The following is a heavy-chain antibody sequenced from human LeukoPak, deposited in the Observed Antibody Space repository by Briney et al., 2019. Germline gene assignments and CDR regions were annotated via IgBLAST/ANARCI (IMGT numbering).Heavy chain of an antibody. J-gene: IGHJ2*01. Sequence: GGSLRLSCAASGFTFRSYSMHWVRQAPGKGLEWLSFISTSSSTIYYADSVKGRFTISGDNAKSSLYLQMNSLRDEDTAVYYCAKTTVVTGYWYFDLWGRGTLVTV. D-gene: IGHD4-23*01. CDR3: AKTTVVTGYWYFDL. CDR2: ISTSSSTI. V-gene: IGHV3-48*02. CDR1: GFTFRSYS.